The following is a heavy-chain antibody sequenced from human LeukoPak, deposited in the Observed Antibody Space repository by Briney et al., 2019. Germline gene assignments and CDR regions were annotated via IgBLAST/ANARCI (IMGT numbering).Heavy chain of an antibody. CDR3: ARGVKPWQWLTQYYFDF. D-gene: IGHD6-19*01. CDR2: IYYSGST. J-gene: IGHJ4*02. CDR1: GGSISSSSYY. Sequence: SETLSLTCTVSGGSISSSSYYWGWIRQPPGKGLEWIGSIYYSGSTNYNPSLKSRVTISVDTSKNQFSLKLSSVAAADTAVFYCARGVKPWQWLTQYYFDFWGQGTLVTVSS. V-gene: IGHV4-39*07.